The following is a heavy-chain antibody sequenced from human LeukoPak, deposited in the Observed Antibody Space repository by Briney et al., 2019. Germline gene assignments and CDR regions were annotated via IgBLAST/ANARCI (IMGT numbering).Heavy chain of an antibody. CDR2: INPNSGGT. J-gene: IGHJ3*02. CDR1: GYTFTGYY. V-gene: IGHV1-2*02. D-gene: IGHD6-13*01. CDR3: ARATSSWYRSGAFDI. Sequence: SVKVSCKASGYTFTGYYMHWVRQAPGQGLEWMGWINPNSGGTNYAQKFQGRVTMTRDTSISPAYMELSRLRSDDTAVYYCARATSSWYRSGAFDIWGQGTMVTVSS.